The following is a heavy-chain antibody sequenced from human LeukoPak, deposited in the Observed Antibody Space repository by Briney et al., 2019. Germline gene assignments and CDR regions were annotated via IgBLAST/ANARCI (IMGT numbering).Heavy chain of an antibody. CDR3: AKDWSRYYYDSSGYYYFDY. CDR2: ISGSGGST. D-gene: IGHD3-22*01. Sequence: GGSLRLSCAASGFTFSSYAMSWVRQAPGKGLEWVSAISGSGGSTYYADSVKGRFTISRDNSKNTLYLQMNSLRAEDTAVYYCAKDWSRYYYDSSGYYYFDYWGQGTLVTVSS. CDR1: GFTFSSYA. V-gene: IGHV3-23*01. J-gene: IGHJ4*02.